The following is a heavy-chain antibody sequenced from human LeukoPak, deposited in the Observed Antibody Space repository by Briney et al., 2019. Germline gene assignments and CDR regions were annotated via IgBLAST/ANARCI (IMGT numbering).Heavy chain of an antibody. CDR3: AKDRRPVTMVQGVIITAAFAI. V-gene: IGHV3-9*01. D-gene: IGHD3-10*01. Sequence: GGSLRLSCAASGFTFDDYAMPWVRQAPGKGLEWVSGISGNSGSIGYADSVKGRFTISRDNAKNSLYLQMNSLRAEDTALYYCAKDRRPVTMVQGVIITAAFAIWGQGTMVTVSS. CDR1: GFTFDDYA. CDR2: ISGNSGSI. J-gene: IGHJ3*02.